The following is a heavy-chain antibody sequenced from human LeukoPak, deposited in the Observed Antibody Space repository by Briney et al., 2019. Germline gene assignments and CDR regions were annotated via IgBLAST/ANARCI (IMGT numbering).Heavy chain of an antibody. D-gene: IGHD5-24*01. Sequence: SETLSLTSTVSGGSISSGGYYWSWIRQHPGKGLEWIGYIYYSGSTYYNPSLKSRVTISVDTSKNQFSLKLSSVTAADTAVYYCAREKRRLQPTFDYWGQGTLVTVSS. CDR2: IYYSGST. CDR3: AREKRRLQPTFDY. V-gene: IGHV4-31*03. CDR1: GGSISSGGYY. J-gene: IGHJ4*02.